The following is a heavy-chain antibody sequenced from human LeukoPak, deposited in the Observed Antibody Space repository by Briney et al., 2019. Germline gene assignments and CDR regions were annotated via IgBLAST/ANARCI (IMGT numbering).Heavy chain of an antibody. CDR3: AITTIRGVCDY. J-gene: IGHJ4*02. V-gene: IGHV5-51*01. D-gene: IGHD3-10*01. CDR1: GYSFTSYW. CDR2: IWPGDSDT. Sequence: GESLKISCQGSGYSFTSYWIGWVCQMPGKGLEWMGIIWPGDSDTRYSPSFQGQVTISVDKSISTAYLQWSSLKASDTAMYYCAITTIRGVCDYWGQGTLVSVSS.